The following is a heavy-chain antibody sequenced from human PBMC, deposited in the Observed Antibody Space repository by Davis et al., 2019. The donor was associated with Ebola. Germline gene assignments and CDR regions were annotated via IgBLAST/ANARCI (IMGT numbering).Heavy chain of an antibody. Sequence: PGGSLRLSCAASGFTFSSYGMHWVRQAPGKGLEWVAVIWYDGSNKYYADSVKGRFTISRDNSKNTLYLQMNSLRAEDTAVYYCARAGLAWEWISHFDYWGQGTLVTVSS. CDR2: IWYDGSNK. CDR1: GFTFSSYG. J-gene: IGHJ4*02. CDR3: ARAGLAWEWISHFDY. V-gene: IGHV3-33*01. D-gene: IGHD3-3*01.